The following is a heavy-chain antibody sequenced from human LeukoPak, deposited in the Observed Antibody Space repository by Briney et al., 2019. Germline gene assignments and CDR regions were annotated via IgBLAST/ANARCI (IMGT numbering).Heavy chain of an antibody. CDR1: GFTFSSYS. J-gene: IGHJ4*02. V-gene: IGHV3-21*01. CDR2: ISSSSSYI. CDR3: ARASYSSSWFPTYFDY. D-gene: IGHD6-13*01. Sequence: GGSLRLSCAASGFTFSSYSMNWVRQAPGKGLEWVSSISSSSSYIYYADSVKGRFTISRDNAKNSLYLQMNSLRAEDTAVYYCARASYSSSWFPTYFDYWGQGTLVTVSS.